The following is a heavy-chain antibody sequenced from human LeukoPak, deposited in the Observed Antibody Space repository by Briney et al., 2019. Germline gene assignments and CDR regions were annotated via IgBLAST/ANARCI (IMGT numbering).Heavy chain of an antibody. CDR1: GFTFSSYA. CDR3: ASSIVVVVAAFDY. V-gene: IGHV3-30-3*01. Sequence: GGSLRLSCAASGFTFSSYAMHWVRQAPGKGLEWVAVISYDGSNKYYADSVKGRFTISRDNSKNTLYLRMNSLRAEDTAVYYCASSIVVVVAAFDYWGQGTLVTVSS. CDR2: ISYDGSNK. J-gene: IGHJ4*02. D-gene: IGHD2-15*01.